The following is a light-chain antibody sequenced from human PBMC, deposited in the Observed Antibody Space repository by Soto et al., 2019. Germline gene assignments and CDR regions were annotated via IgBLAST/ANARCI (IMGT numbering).Light chain of an antibody. V-gene: IGKV3-15*01. CDR2: DVS. CDR1: QSIGSN. Sequence: EIVMTPSPATLSVSPGERVTLSCRASQSIGSNLAWYQQKPGQSPRLLIYDVSTRATGIPARFSGSGSGTEFTLTISSLQSEDFAVYYCQQYNNWFSITFGQGTRLEIK. CDR3: QQYNNWFSIT. J-gene: IGKJ5*01.